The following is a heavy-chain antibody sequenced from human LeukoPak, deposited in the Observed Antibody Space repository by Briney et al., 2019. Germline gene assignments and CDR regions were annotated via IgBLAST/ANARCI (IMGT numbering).Heavy chain of an antibody. CDR2: IYHSETT. CDR3: GRPNPDSSGYYGSFDP. V-gene: IGHV4-39*01. J-gene: IGHJ5*02. CDR1: GGSTSSSSDY. D-gene: IGHD3-22*01. Sequence: SETLSLTCSVSGGSTSSSSDYWGWVRQPPGKGLEWIGSIYHSETTYYNPSLKSRVIISVDTSKNQFSLKLNSVTAADMAVYYCGRPNPDSSGYYGSFDPWGQGILVTVSS.